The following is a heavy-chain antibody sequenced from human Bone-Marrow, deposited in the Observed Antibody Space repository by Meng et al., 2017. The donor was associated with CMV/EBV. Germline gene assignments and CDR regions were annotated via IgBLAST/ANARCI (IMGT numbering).Heavy chain of an antibody. CDR3: AKSLDPRTIFPMIFDY. D-gene: IGHD3-9*01. CDR2: ISGSGSST. Sequence: SGFTVSSNYMSWVRQAPGKGLEWVSTISGSGSSTYYADSVKGRFTISRDNSKNTLYLQMNSLRAEDTAVYYCAKSLDPRTIFPMIFDYWGQGTLVTVSS. J-gene: IGHJ4*02. CDR1: GFTVSSNY. V-gene: IGHV3-23*01.